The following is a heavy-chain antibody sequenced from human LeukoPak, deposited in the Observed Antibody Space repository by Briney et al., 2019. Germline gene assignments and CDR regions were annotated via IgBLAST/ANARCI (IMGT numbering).Heavy chain of an antibody. D-gene: IGHD6-13*01. CDR1: GFTFSSYR. CDR2: ISSSSNTI. V-gene: IGHV3-48*01. Sequence: GGSLRLSCAASGFTFSSYRMNWVRQAPGKGLEWVSYISSSSNTIYYADSVKGRFTISRDNAKNSLYLQMNSLRAEDTAVYYCAREGGSSWTYYYYYMDVWGKGTTVTVSS. CDR3: AREGGSSWTYYYYYMDV. J-gene: IGHJ6*03.